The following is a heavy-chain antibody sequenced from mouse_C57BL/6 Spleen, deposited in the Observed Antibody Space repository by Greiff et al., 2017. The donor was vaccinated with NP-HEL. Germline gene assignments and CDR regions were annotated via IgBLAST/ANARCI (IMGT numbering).Heavy chain of an antibody. D-gene: IGHD3-3*01. V-gene: IGHV1-55*01. J-gene: IGHJ2*01. CDR3: SRYAEDEGDYFDY. CDR1: GYTFTSYW. Sequence: VQLQQPGAELVKPGASVKMSCKASGYTFTSYWMNWVKQRPGQGLEWIGNIYPGSGDTNYNEKFKGKATLTADKSSSTAYTQLSSLTSEDSAVYYFSRYAEDEGDYFDYWGQGTTLTVSS. CDR2: IYPGSGDT.